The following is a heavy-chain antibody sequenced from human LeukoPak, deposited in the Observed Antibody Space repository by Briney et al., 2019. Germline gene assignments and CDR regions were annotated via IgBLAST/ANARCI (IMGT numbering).Heavy chain of an antibody. Sequence: SETLSLTCTVSGGSISSYYWSWIRQPPGKGLEWIGSIYHSGSTYSNPSLKSRVTISVDTSKNQFSLKLSSVTAADTAVYYCARSNWRFFDYWGQGTLVTVSS. D-gene: IGHD1-20*01. V-gene: IGHV4-59*08. J-gene: IGHJ4*02. CDR1: GGSISSYY. CDR2: IYHSGST. CDR3: ARSNWRFFDY.